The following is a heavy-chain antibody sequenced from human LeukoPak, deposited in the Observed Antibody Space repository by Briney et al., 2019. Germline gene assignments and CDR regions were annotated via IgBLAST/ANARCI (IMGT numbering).Heavy chain of an antibody. Sequence: GESPKISCKGSGYSFTSYWIGWVRQMPGKGLEWMGIIYPGDSDTRYSPSFQGQVTISADKSISTAYLQWSSLKASDTAMYYCARQHSYCSGGSCYNDVWGQGTTVTVSS. V-gene: IGHV5-51*01. D-gene: IGHD2-15*01. CDR2: IYPGDSDT. J-gene: IGHJ6*02. CDR1: GYSFTSYW. CDR3: ARQHSYCSGGSCYNDV.